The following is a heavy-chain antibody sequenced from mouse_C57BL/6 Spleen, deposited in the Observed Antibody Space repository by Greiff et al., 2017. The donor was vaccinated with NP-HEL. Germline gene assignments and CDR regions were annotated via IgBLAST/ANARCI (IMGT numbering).Heavy chain of an antibody. CDR3: ARGGLRRGGAMDY. J-gene: IGHJ4*01. D-gene: IGHD2-4*01. V-gene: IGHV5-4*03. CDR2: ISDGGSYT. CDR1: GFTFSSYA. Sequence: EVKLVESGGGLVKPGGSLKLSCAASGFTFSSYAMSWVRQTPEKRLEWVATISDGGSYTYYPDNVKGRFTISRDNAKNNLYLQMSHLKSEDTAMYYCARGGLRRGGAMDYWGQGPSVTVSS.